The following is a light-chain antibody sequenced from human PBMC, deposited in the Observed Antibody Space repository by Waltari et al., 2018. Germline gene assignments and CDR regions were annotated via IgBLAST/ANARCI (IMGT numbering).Light chain of an antibody. V-gene: IGKV1-5*03. Sequence: DIQMTQSPSTLSASVGDRVTITCRASQSISSWLAWYQQKPGKAPKLLNYKTSSLESGVPSRFSGSGSGTEFTLTISSLQPDDFATYYCQQYNSYLLTFGGGTKVEIK. CDR1: QSISSW. CDR2: KTS. J-gene: IGKJ4*01. CDR3: QQYNSYLLT.